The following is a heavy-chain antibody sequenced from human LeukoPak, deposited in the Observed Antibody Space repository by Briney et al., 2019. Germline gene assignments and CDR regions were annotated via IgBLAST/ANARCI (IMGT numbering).Heavy chain of an antibody. CDR3: ARAEACYYGDYYYYYMDV. D-gene: IGHD1-26*01. V-gene: IGHV1-69*05. CDR1: GGTFSSYA. CDR2: IIPIFGTA. Sequence: ASVKVSCKASGGTFSSYAISWVRQAPGQGLEWMGGIIPIFGTANYAQKFQGRVTITTDESTSTAYMELSSLRSEVTAVYYCARAEACYYGDYYYYYMDVWGKGTTVTVSS. J-gene: IGHJ6*03.